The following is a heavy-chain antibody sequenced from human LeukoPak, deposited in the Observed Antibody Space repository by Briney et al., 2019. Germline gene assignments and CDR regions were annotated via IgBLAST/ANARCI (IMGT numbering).Heavy chain of an antibody. V-gene: IGHV3-7*01. CDR1: GFTFSSYW. J-gene: IGHJ5*02. D-gene: IGHD1-7*01. CDR3: ARDKDWNYSLGERWFDP. Sequence: GGSLRLSCAASGFTFSSYWMSWVRQAPGKGLEWVANIKQGGSEKYYVDSVKGRFTISRDNAKNSLYLQMNSLRAEDTAVYYCARDKDWNYSLGERWFDPWGQGTLVTVSS. CDR2: IKQGGSEK.